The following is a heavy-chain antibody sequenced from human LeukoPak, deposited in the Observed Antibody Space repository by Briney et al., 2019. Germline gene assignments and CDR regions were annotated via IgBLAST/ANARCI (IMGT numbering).Heavy chain of an antibody. CDR1: GYTLTGSY. CDR3: ARAGIYDSGANQAQGY. CDR2: INPNSGGP. J-gene: IGHJ4*02. Sequence: ASVTVSCKASGYTLTGSYMLWVPQAPGPRLESMGWINPNSGGPKYVKKFQGRVNMNRDTTISTAYMELSRLRSDDTAVYYCARAGIYDSGANQAQGYWGQGTLVSVSS. V-gene: IGHV1-2*02. D-gene: IGHD3-22*01.